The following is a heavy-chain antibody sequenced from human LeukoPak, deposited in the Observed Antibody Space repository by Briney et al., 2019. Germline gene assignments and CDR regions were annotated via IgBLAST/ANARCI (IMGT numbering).Heavy chain of an antibody. J-gene: IGHJ6*02. CDR1: GFTFSSYA. Sequence: GGPLRLSCAASGFTFSSYAMNWVRQAPGKGLEWVSSIDNNGGSTYYADSVKGRFTISRDNSKNTLFLQMNSLRAEDTAVYYCAKDLQGTRYYYYGMDVWGQGTTVTVSS. CDR2: IDNNGGST. V-gene: IGHV3-23*01. D-gene: IGHD1-14*01. CDR3: AKDLQGTRYYYYGMDV.